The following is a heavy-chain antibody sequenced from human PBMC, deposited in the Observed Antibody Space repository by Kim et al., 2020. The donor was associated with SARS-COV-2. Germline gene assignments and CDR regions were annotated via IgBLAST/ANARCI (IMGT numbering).Heavy chain of an antibody. CDR2: INPSGGST. CDR3: ARRRQFPEGIVVVDGMDV. J-gene: IGHJ6*02. D-gene: IGHD2-2*01. V-gene: IGHV1-46*01. CDR1: GYTFTSYY. Sequence: ASVKVSCKASGYTFTSYYMHWVRQAPGQGLEWMGIINPSGGSTSYAQKFQGRVTMTRDTSTSTVYMELSSLRSEDTAVYYCARRRQFPEGIVVVDGMDVWGQGTTVTVSS.